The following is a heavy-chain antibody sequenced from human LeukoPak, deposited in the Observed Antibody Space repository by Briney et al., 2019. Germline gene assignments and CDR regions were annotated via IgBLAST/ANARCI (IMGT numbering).Heavy chain of an antibody. CDR3: ARVAVGYGDYYFDS. D-gene: IGHD4-17*01. CDR1: GFTFSDYY. Sequence: GGSLRLSCAASGFTFSDYYMSWIRQAPGKGLEWVSYISSSGSTIYYADSVKGRFTISRDNAKNSLYLQMNSLRAEATAVYYCARVAVGYGDYYFDSWGQGTLVTVSS. V-gene: IGHV3-11*01. J-gene: IGHJ4*02. CDR2: ISSSGSTI.